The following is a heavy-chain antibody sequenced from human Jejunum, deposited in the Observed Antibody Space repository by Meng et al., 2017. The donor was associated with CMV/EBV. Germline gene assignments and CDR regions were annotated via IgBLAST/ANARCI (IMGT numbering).Heavy chain of an antibody. V-gene: IGHV3-48*03. CDR3: ARAGWAAIGY. Sequence: SCEASGFTFSSYEMTWVRQAPGKGLEWVSYISSGSAIIYYADSVKGRFTISRDTAKSSLYLQMNSLRAEDTALYYCARAGWAAIGYWGQGTVVTVSS. CDR2: ISSGSAII. J-gene: IGHJ4*02. CDR1: GFTFSSYE. D-gene: IGHD2-2*01.